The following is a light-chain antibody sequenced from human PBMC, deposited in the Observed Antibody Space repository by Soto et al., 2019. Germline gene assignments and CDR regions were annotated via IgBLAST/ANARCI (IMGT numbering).Light chain of an antibody. J-gene: IGLJ1*01. V-gene: IGLV2-14*01. CDR2: EVS. Sequence: QSALTQSASVSGSPGQSITISCTGTSSDVGGYNYVSWYQQHPGKAPKLMIYEVSNRPSGVSTRFSGSKSGNTASLTISGLQAEDEADYYCSSYTSSSIDYVFGTGTKLTVL. CDR1: SSDVGGYNY. CDR3: SSYTSSSIDYV.